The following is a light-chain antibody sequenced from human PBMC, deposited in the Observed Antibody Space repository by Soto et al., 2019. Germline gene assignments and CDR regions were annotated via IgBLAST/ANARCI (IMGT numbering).Light chain of an antibody. Sequence: DIVMTQSPDSLAVSLGERGTINCKSSQRVFYSSNNRNYLAWYQQKPGQPPKLLIYWASTRESGVPDRFSGSGSGTDFTLTISSLQAEDVAVYYCQQYYNTPLTFGGGTKVDIK. CDR3: QQYYNTPLT. V-gene: IGKV4-1*01. J-gene: IGKJ4*01. CDR2: WAS. CDR1: QRVFYSSNNRNY.